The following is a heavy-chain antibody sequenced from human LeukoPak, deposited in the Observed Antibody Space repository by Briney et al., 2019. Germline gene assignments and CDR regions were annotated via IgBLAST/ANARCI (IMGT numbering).Heavy chain of an antibody. CDR3: AWMNSLGLSPFDP. J-gene: IGHJ5*02. CDR1: GGSISSYY. Sequence: PSETLSLTCTVSGGSISSYYWSWIRQPPGKGLEWIGYIYYSGSTNYNPSLKSRVTISVDTSKNQFSLKLSSVTAADTAVYYCAWMNSLGLSPFDPWGQGTLVTVSS. CDR2: IYYSGST. D-gene: IGHD2-2*03. V-gene: IGHV4-59*08.